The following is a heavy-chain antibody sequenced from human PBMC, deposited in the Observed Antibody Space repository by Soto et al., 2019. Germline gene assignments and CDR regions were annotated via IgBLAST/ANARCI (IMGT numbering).Heavy chain of an antibody. J-gene: IGHJ4*02. V-gene: IGHV3-11*06. CDR1: GFTFSDYY. CDR2: ISSSSSYT. Sequence: GGSLRLSCAASGFTFSDYYMSWIRQAPGKGLEWVSYISSSSSYTNYADSVKGRFTISRDNAKNSLYLQMNSLRAEDTAVYYCLPAASTVNFDYWGQGTLVTVSS. D-gene: IGHD2-2*01. CDR3: LPAASTVNFDY.